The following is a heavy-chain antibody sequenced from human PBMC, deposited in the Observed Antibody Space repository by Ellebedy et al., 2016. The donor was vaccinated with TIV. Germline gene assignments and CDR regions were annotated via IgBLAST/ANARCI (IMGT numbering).Heavy chain of an antibody. CDR2: IIPILGIT. V-gene: IGHV1-69*04. D-gene: IGHD2-15*01. CDR1: GGTFSNYA. Sequence: AASVKVSCKASGGTFSNYAINWVRQAPGQGLEWMGRIIPILGITDYAQNFQGRVTFTADKSTSTAYMELSSLRSEDTAVYYCARWGGSGGRFQGPYGFWGQGTLVAVSS. J-gene: IGHJ4*02. CDR3: ARWGGSGGRFQGPYGF.